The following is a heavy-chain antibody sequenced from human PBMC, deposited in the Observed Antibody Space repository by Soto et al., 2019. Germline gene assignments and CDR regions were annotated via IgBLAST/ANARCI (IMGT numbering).Heavy chain of an antibody. J-gene: IGHJ3*02. Sequence: SETLSLTCTVSGGSIRNYFWTWIRQPAGKGLEWIERIYSSGNTVYNASLKSRVTMSIDMSKNQFSLKLSSMTAADTAVYYCVRDVESPGISGSWGAFDIWGQGTVVTVSS. CDR2: IYSSGNT. CDR1: GGSIRNYF. V-gene: IGHV4-4*07. D-gene: IGHD1-20*01. CDR3: VRDVESPGISGSWGAFDI.